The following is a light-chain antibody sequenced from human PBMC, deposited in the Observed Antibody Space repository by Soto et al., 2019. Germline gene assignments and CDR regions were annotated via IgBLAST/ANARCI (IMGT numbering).Light chain of an antibody. V-gene: IGLV2-8*01. CDR3: SSYAGSNHVV. Sequence: QSALTQPPSASGSPGQSVTISCTGTSSDVGGYNYVSWYQQHPGNAPKLMIYDVSKRPSGVPDRFSGSKSGNTASLTVSGLRAEDEADYYCSSYAGSNHVVFGGGTKLTVL. CDR1: SSDVGGYNY. J-gene: IGLJ2*01. CDR2: DVS.